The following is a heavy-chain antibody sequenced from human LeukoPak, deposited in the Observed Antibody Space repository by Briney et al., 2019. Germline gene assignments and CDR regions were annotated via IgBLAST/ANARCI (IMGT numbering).Heavy chain of an antibody. D-gene: IGHD3-10*01. CDR2: IWNDGSKN. J-gene: IGHJ6*02. Sequence: GGSLRLSCEASGFTFSTYGMHWVRQAPGKGLEWVALIWNDGSKNVLADSVKGRFTISRDNSKNTLHLQMNSLRAEDTAVYYCAKGDQVFMDVWGQGTTVTVSS. CDR1: GFTFSTYG. CDR3: AKGDQVFMDV. V-gene: IGHV3-33*06.